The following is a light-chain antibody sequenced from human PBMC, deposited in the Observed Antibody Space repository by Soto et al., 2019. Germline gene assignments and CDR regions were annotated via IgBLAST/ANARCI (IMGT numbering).Light chain of an antibody. V-gene: IGKV3-15*01. Sequence: EIVITQSPATLSVSPGERATLSCRASQSVSGNLAWYQQKPGQAPRLLIYGASTRATGVPARFSGSGSGTEFTLLSSSLQSEDLALLLCQQYHNWHRHTFGRGTNVVI. J-gene: IGKJ4*01. CDR2: GAS. CDR1: QSVSGN. CDR3: QQYHNWHRHT.